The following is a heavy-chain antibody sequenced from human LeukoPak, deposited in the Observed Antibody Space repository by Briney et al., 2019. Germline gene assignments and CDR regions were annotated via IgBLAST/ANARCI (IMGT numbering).Heavy chain of an antibody. D-gene: IGHD3-10*01. V-gene: IGHV3-9*01. J-gene: IGHJ4*02. CDR1: GFTFDDYA. CDR3: AKDPTYYYGSGSRFDY. Sequence: PGRSLRLSCAASGFTFDDYAMHWVRQAPGKGLEWVSGISWNSGSIGYADSVEGRFTISRDNAKNSLYLQMNSLRAEDTALYYCAKDPTYYYGSGSRFDYWGQGTLVTVSS. CDR2: ISWNSGSI.